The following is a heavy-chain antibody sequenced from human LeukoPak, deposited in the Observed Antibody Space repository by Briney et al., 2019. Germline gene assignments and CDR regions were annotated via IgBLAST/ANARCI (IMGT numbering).Heavy chain of an antibody. CDR1: GYTFSTYL. CDR2: INPSGGPP. Sequence: ASVRVSCTASGYTFSTYLMHWIRQAPGQGLEWMGIINPSGGPPTYAQKFQGRVTMPRDMSTTTVYMDLSRLTFDDTAVYYCARASTGSGALDYWGQGNLVTVSS. D-gene: IGHD3-10*01. J-gene: IGHJ4*02. V-gene: IGHV1-46*01. CDR3: ARASTGSGALDY.